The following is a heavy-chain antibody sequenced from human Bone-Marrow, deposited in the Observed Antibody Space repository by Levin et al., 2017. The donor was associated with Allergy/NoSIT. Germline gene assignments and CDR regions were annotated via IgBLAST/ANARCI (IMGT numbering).Heavy chain of an antibody. CDR2: VRTRPANYAT. V-gene: IGHV3-73*01. CDR1: GFTISGSI. CDR3: TGKSVGY. J-gene: IGHJ4*02. Sequence: QPGGSLRLSCAASGFTISGSIMHWVRQASGKGLEWVAHVRTRPANYATLYAASVDGRFTVSRDDLKNTAYLQMNSLKDEDTAVYYCTGKSVGYWGQGTQVTVSS.